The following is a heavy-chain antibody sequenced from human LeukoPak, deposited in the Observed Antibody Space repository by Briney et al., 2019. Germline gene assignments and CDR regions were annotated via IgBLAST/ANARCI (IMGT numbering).Heavy chain of an antibody. CDR3: ARRLDC. CDR1: GFTFSSYS. Sequence: AGSLSFYCAASGFTFSSYSMKWDRQAQGKGLEWISYISETSSFMYYADSVKGRFTISRDNAKNSLYLQMSSLRAEDTAVYYCARRLDCWGQGTLVTVSS. J-gene: IGHJ4*02. V-gene: IGHV3-48*01. CDR2: ISETSSFM.